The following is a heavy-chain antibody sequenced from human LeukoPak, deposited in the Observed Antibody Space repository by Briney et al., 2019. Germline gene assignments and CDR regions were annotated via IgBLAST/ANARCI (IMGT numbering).Heavy chain of an antibody. D-gene: IGHD3-22*01. CDR2: ISYDGSNK. J-gene: IGHJ4*02. V-gene: IGHV3-30-3*01. CDR1: GFTFSSYA. Sequence: PGGSLRLSCAASGFTFSSYAMHWVRQAPGKGLEWVAVISYDGSNKYYADSVKGRFTISRDNSKNTLYLQMNSLRAEDTAVYYCAREARAGYYDSSGYEDYWGQGTLVTVSS. CDR3: AREARAGYYDSSGYEDY.